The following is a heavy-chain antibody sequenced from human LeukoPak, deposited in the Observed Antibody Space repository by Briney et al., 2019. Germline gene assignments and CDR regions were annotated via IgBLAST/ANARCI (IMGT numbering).Heavy chain of an antibody. CDR1: GFTFSSYSI. CDR2: MYLSGTT. V-gene: IGHV4-4*02. J-gene: IGHJ4*02. Sequence: GSLRLSCAASGFTFSSYSINWVRQPPGKGLEWIGEMYLSGTTHSNPSVKSRVTISIDKSKNQFFLNLSSVTAADTAVYYCAGLVGRYSSGLYYYYFDYWGQGTLVTVSS. D-gene: IGHD3-22*01. CDR3: AGLVGRYSSGLYYYYFDY.